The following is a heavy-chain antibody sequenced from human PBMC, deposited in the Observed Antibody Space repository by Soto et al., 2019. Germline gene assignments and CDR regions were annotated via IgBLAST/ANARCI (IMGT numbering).Heavy chain of an antibody. J-gene: IGHJ6*02. CDR2: IRRKANSYTT. D-gene: IGHD6-19*01. Sequence: EVQLVESGGGLVQPGGSLRLSCAASGLIFSDYHMDWVRQAPGKGLEWVGRIRRKANSYTTEYAASGKGRFTISRDDYKNSLYLQMNSLRSEDTAVYYCAMLGGWSGGSSGMDVWGQGTTVTVSS. CDR1: GLIFSDYH. V-gene: IGHV3-72*01. CDR3: AMLGGWSGGSSGMDV.